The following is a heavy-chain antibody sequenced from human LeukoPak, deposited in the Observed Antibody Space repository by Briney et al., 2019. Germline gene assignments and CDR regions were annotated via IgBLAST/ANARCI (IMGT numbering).Heavy chain of an antibody. D-gene: IGHD5-24*01. CDR3: ARVGMASQMYYFDY. Sequence: SVKVSCKASGDILSSFAINWVRQAPGQGLEWMGGIIPIFGTANYAQKFQGRVTITTDESTSTAYMELSSLRSEDTAVYYCARVGMASQMYYFDYWGQGTLVTVSS. J-gene: IGHJ4*02. V-gene: IGHV1-69*05. CDR2: IIPIFGTA. CDR1: GDILSSFA.